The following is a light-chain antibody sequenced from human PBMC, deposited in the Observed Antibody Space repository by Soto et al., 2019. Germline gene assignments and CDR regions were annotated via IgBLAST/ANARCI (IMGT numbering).Light chain of an antibody. CDR3: QQYGNSLYT. V-gene: IGKV3-20*01. CDR2: GAS. Sequence: EIVLTQSPGTLSLSPGERATLSCRASQSVSSSYLAWYPQKPGQATRLLIYGASSRATIIPDRFSGNGSGTDFTISIRRVEPEDIAVYYCQQYGNSLYTFGQGTMLEI. J-gene: IGKJ2*01. CDR1: QSVSSSY.